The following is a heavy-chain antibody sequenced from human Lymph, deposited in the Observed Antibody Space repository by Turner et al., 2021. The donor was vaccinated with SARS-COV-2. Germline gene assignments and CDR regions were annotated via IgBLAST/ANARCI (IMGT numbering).Heavy chain of an antibody. V-gene: IGHV1-24*01. CDR1: GYPLTELS. J-gene: IGHJ4*02. CDR2: FDPEDGET. CDR3: ATLKSNWKILTGRYYFDF. Sequence: QVQLVQSGAEVKKPGASVKVSCKVSGYPLTELSIQWVRQAPGKGLEWMGGFDPEDGETIYAQKFQGRVTMTEDTSTDTAYMELSSLRSEDTAVYYCATLKSNWKILTGRYYFDFWGQGTLVTVSS. D-gene: IGHD1-1*01.